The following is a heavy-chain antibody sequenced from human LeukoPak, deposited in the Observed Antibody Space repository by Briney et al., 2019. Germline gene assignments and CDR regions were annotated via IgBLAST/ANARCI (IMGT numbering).Heavy chain of an antibody. Sequence: GGSLRLSCAASGFTFSTSAMSWVRQAPGKGLEWVSSIISSGGTTYYADSVKGRFTISRDNSKNTLSLQMDSLRAEDTAVYYCAKDQGIANYWGQGTLVTVSS. V-gene: IGHV3-23*01. CDR1: GFTFSTSA. J-gene: IGHJ4*02. D-gene: IGHD6-13*01. CDR3: AKDQGIANY. CDR2: IISSGGTT.